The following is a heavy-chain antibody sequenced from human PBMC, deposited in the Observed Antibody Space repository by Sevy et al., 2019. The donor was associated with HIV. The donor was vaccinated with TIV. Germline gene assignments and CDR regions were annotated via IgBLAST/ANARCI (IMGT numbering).Heavy chain of an antibody. V-gene: IGHV4-34*01. CDR3: ARGPYDFWSGYYSGYYYGMDV. CDR1: GGSFSGYY. J-gene: IGHJ6*02. Sequence: SETLSLTCAVYGGSFSGYYWSWIRHPPGKGLEWIGEINHSGSTNYNPSLKSRVTISVDTSKNQFSLKLSSVTAADTAVYYCARGPYDFWSGYYSGYYYGMDVWGQGTTVTVSS. D-gene: IGHD3-3*01. CDR2: INHSGST.